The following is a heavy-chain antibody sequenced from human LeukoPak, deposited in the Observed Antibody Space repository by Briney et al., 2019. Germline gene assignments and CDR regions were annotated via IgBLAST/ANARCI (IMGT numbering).Heavy chain of an antibody. Sequence: PSETLSLTCTVSIGSISSQPDYWVWIRQTPGQGLEWIGTISYSGITYYNPSLNGRLTISLDTSENRFSLKVTTVTAADTAVYYCAKLSSWSTTDAYRGQGTLVTASS. CDR1: IGSISSQPDY. V-gene: IGHV4-39*07. CDR2: ISYSGIT. D-gene: IGHD2/OR15-2a*01. J-gene: IGHJ4*02. CDR3: AKLSSWSTTDAY.